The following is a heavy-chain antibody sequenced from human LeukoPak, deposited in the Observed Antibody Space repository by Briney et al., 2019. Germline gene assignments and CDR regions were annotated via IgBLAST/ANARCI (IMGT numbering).Heavy chain of an antibody. CDR3: ARGDDFDI. CDR1: GGSISSYF. Sequence: SETLSLTCTISGGSISSYFWSWIRQPAGKGLEWIGRIYTSGSTNYNPSLKSRVTMSVDTSKKEFSLKLRSVTAADTAVYYCARGDDFDIWGHGTMVTVSS. CDR2: IYTSGST. J-gene: IGHJ3*02. V-gene: IGHV4-4*07.